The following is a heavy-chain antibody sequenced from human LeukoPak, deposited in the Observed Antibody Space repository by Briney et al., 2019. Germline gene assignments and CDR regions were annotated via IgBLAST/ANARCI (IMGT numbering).Heavy chain of an antibody. CDR2: IYYSGST. CDR3: ARRVSLSAKIVPAANWFDP. J-gene: IGHJ5*02. V-gene: IGHV4-39*01. CDR1: GGSISSSSYY. Sequence: SETLSLTCTVSGGSISSSSYYWGWIRQPSGKGLEWIGSIYYSGSTYYNPSLKSRVTISVDTSKDQFSLKLSSVTAADTAVYYCARRVSLSAKIVPAANWFDPWGQGTLVTVSS. D-gene: IGHD2-2*01.